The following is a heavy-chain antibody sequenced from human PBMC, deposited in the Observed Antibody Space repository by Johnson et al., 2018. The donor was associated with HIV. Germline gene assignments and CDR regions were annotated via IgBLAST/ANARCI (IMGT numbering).Heavy chain of an antibody. CDR2: IGIAGDT. D-gene: IGHD6-13*01. J-gene: IGHJ3*02. V-gene: IGHV3-13*01. CDR1: GFTFRSDD. CDR3: AREQELIGERAFDI. Sequence: VQLVESGGGLVQPGVSLRLSCAASGFTFRSDDMHWVRQATGKGLEWVSGIGIAGDTYYAGSVKGRFTISRDNSKNTLYLQMNSLRAEDTAVYYCAREQELIGERAFDIWGQGTMVTVSS.